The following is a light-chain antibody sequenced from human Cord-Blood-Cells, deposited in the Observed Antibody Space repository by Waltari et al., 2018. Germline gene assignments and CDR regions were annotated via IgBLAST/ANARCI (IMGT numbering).Light chain of an antibody. Sequence: SSELTQDPAVSVALGQTVRITCQGDSLRSYYASWYQQKPGQAPVLVIYSKNNRPPGIPDRFSDSSSGNTASLTITAAQAEDEGDYYCNSRDSSGNHVFGTVTKLTAL. CDR1: SLRSYY. J-gene: IGLJ1*01. CDR2: SKN. V-gene: IGLV3-19*01. CDR3: NSRDSSGNHV.